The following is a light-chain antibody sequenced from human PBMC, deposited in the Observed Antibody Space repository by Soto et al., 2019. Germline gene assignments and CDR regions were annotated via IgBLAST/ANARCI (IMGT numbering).Light chain of an antibody. V-gene: IGLV3-21*02. CDR3: QVWDTSGDHWV. Sequence: SYELTQPPSVSGAPGQTARITCGGNNVGTKNVHWFQQKPGQAPVLVVYDDSVRPSRIPERFSGSNSGDTATLTISRVEDGDEADYYCQVWDTSGDHWVFGGGTKVTVL. CDR2: DDS. J-gene: IGLJ3*02. CDR1: NVGTKN.